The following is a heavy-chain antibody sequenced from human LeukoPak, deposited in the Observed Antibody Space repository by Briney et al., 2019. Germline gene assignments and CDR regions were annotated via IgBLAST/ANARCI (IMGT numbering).Heavy chain of an antibody. CDR1: GFTFSSYA. CDR3: AKGFLGLRDAFDI. J-gene: IGHJ3*02. Sequence: GGSLRLSCAASGFTFSSYAMSWVRQAPGKGLEWVSAISGSGGSTYYADSVKSRFTISRDNSKNTLYLQMNSLRAEDTAVYYCAKGFLGLRDAFDIWGQGTMVTVSS. CDR2: ISGSGGST. D-gene: IGHD3-3*01. V-gene: IGHV3-23*01.